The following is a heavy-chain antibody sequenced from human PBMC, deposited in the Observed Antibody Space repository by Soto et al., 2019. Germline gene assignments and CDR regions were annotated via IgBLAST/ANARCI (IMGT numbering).Heavy chain of an antibody. J-gene: IGHJ4*02. Sequence: HPGGSLRLSCEASGFTFSGSAMHWVRQASGKGLEWVGRIRSKANSYATAYAASVKGRFSISRDESKNTAYLQMNSLKTEDTAVYFCNSHSPDDRIRKWGQGAQVTVSS. D-gene: IGHD2-15*01. CDR3: NSHSPDDRIRK. CDR2: IRSKANSYAT. CDR1: GFTFSGSA. V-gene: IGHV3-73*01.